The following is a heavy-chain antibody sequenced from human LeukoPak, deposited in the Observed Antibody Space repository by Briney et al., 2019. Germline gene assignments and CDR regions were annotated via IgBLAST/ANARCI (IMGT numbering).Heavy chain of an antibody. V-gene: IGHV3-23*01. CDR3: AKNGDQLPLSYYYYYMDV. J-gene: IGHJ6*03. CDR1: GFTFSSYG. Sequence: GGSLRLSCAASGFTFSSYGMSWVRQAPGKGLEWVSAISGSDGSTYYADSVKGRFTISRDNSKNTLYLQMNSLRAEDTAVYYCAKNGDQLPLSYYYYYMDVWGKGTTVTVSS. CDR2: ISGSDGST. D-gene: IGHD2-2*01.